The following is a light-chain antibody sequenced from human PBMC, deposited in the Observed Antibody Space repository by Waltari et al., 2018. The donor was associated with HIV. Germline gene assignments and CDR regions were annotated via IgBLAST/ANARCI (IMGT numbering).Light chain of an antibody. CDR1: QSLLHRTGSND. J-gene: IGKJ2*01. CDR2: LGS. V-gene: IGKV2-28*01. CDR3: MQALQTPDT. Sequence: DIVMTQSPLSLLATPGAPASICSRSSQSLLHRTGSNDLDWYLQKPGQSPQLLIYLGSNRASGVSDRFSGSGSGTDFTLKISRVQAEDVGVYYCMQALQTPDTFGQGTKLEIK.